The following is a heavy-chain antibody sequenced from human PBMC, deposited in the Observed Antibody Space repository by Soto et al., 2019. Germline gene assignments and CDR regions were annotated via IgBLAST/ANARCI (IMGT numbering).Heavy chain of an antibody. V-gene: IGHV3-21*01. CDR1: GFTFSSYS. J-gene: IGHJ6*02. D-gene: IGHD2-21*02. CDR2: ISSSSSYI. CDR3: ARDRSPIAYCGGDCYSTYYYGMDV. Sequence: SCKASGFTFSSYSMNWVRQAPGKGLEWVSSISSSSSYIYYADSVKGRFTISRDNAKNSLYLQMNSLRAEDTAVYYCARDRSPIAYCGGDCYSTYYYGMDVWGQGTTVTVSS.